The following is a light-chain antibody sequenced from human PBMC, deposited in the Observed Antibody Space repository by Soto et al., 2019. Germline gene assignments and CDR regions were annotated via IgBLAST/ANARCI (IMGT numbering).Light chain of an antibody. V-gene: IGLV2-14*01. Sequence: QSALAQPASVSGSPGQSITISCSGTSSDIGYYDYVSWYQQHPGKAPKLVLYEVSNRPSGISNRFSGSKSGNTASLTISGLQAEDEGDYYCSSYAGSSNVFGTGTKLTVL. CDR2: EVS. CDR1: SSDIGYYDY. J-gene: IGLJ1*01. CDR3: SSYAGSSNV.